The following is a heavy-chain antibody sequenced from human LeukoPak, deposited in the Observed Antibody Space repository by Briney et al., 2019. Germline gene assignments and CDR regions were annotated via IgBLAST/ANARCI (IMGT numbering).Heavy chain of an antibody. J-gene: IGHJ6*03. V-gene: IGHV3-21*01. CDR2: ISSSSSYI. CDR3: ARDRYSVSYGDSYYYYMDV. D-gene: IGHD1-26*01. Sequence: GGSLRLSCAASGFTFSSYSMNWVRQAPGKGLEWVSSISSSSSYIYYADSVKGRFTISRDNAKNSLYLQMNSLRAEDTAVYYCARDRYSVSYGDSYYYYMDVWGKGTTVTISS. CDR1: GFTFSSYS.